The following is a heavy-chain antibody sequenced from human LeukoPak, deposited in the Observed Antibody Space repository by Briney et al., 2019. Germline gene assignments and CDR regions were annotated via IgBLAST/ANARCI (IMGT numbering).Heavy chain of an antibody. D-gene: IGHD3-22*01. CDR2: INPNSGGT. CDR3: ATSEAGREYYYDSSGYSDAFDI. V-gene: IGHV1-2*02. Sequence: ASVKVSCKASGYTFTGYYMHGVRQAPGQGLEWMGWINPNSGGTNYAQKFQGRVTMSRDTSISTAYMELSSLRSEDTAVYYCATSEAGREYYYDSSGYSDAFDIWGQGTMVTVSS. J-gene: IGHJ3*02. CDR1: GYTFTGYY.